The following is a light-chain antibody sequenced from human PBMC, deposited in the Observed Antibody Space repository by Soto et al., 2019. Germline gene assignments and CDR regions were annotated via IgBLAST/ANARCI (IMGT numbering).Light chain of an antibody. CDR1: SSDVGGYNY. J-gene: IGLJ2*01. CDR2: EVS. V-gene: IGLV2-8*01. CDR3: SSYAGSNNFGVV. Sequence: QSALTQPPSASGSPGQSVTISCTGTSSDVGGYNYVSWYQQHPGKAPKLMIYEVSKRPSGVPDRFSGSKSGNTASLTVSGLQAADEADYYCSSYAGSNNFGVVFGGGTKLTVL.